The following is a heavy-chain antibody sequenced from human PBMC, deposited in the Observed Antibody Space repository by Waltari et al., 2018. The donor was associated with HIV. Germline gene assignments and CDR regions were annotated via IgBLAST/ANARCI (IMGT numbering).Heavy chain of an antibody. CDR1: GGSIRSGSYY. CDR2: IYTSGST. CDR3: ARVSTVVTPYFDL. V-gene: IGHV4-61*02. J-gene: IGHJ2*01. Sequence: QVQLQESGPGLVKPSQTLSLTCTVSGGSIRSGSYYWSWIRQPAGKGLEWIGRIYTSGSTNYNPALKSRVTISVDTSKNQFSLKLSSVTAADTAVYYCARVSTVVTPYFDLWGRGTLVTVSS. D-gene: IGHD4-17*01.